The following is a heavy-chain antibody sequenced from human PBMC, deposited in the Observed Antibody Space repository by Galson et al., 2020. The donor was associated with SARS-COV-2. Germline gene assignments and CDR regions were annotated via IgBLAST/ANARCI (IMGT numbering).Heavy chain of an antibody. D-gene: IGHD1-1*01. J-gene: IGHJ3*02. Sequence: GESLKISCKGSGDSFTTYWIGWVRQMPGKGLEWMGIIHPGDSDIRYSPSLQGQVTISADKSISTAYLQWSSLKASDTATYYCATSGDRISNAFDIWGLGTMVTVSS. CDR3: ATSGDRISNAFDI. V-gene: IGHV5-51*01. CDR2: IHPGDSDI. CDR1: GDSFTTYW.